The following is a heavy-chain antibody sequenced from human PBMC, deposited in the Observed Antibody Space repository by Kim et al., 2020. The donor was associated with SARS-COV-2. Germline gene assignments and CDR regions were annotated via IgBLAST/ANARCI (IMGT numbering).Heavy chain of an antibody. J-gene: IGHJ3*02. Sequence: ADSVKGRFTISRDNSKNTLYLQMNSLRAEDTAVYYCAKDLARLQLIAFDIWGQGTMVTVSS. CDR3: AKDLARLQLIAFDI. D-gene: IGHD5-12*01. V-gene: IGHV3-23*01.